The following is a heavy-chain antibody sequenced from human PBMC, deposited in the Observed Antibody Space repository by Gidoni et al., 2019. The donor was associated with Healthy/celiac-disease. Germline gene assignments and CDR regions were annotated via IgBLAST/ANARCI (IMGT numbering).Heavy chain of an antibody. V-gene: IGHV4-30-4*01. J-gene: IGHJ4*02. CDR2: IYYSGST. CDR3: ARWSYGGNSDNDY. Sequence: GYIYYSGSTYYNPSLKSRVTISVDTSKNQFSLKLSSVTAADTAVYYCARWSYGGNSDNDYWGQGTLVTVSS. D-gene: IGHD4-17*01.